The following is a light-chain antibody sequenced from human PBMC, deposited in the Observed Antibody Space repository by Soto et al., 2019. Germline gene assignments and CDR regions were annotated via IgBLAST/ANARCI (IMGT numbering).Light chain of an antibody. CDR2: WAS. Sequence: DIVMTQSPDSLTLSLGERATINCKSSQSVFSRFRNKNYLGWFQQKPGQTPRLLIYWASTRESGVSDRFSGSGSGTELPPTIDSLQAEDVAVYYCQQYYTTPTWTFGQGTKVEV. V-gene: IGKV4-1*01. CDR1: QSVFSRFRNKNY. CDR3: QQYYTTPTWT. J-gene: IGKJ1*01.